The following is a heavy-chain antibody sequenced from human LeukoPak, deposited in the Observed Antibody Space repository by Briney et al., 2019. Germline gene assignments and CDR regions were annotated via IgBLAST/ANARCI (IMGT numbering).Heavy chain of an antibody. CDR2: TSYNGNT. D-gene: IGHD6-19*01. CDR3: ARHSGSGWQALGY. Sequence: ASVRVSCKASGYTFSNYGISWVRQAPGLGLEWMGWTSYNGNTNYAQKFQDRVTMTTDASTTTAYMELRSLESDDTAVYYCARHSGSGWQALGYWGQGTLVTVSS. J-gene: IGHJ4*02. V-gene: IGHV1-18*04. CDR1: GYTFSNYG.